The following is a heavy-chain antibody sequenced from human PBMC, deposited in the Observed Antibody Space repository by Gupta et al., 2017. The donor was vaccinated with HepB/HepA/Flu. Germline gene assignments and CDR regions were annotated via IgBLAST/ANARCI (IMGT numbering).Heavy chain of an antibody. Sequence: QVQLQESGPGLVKPSETLSLTCTVSGGSISTYYWSWIRQPPGKGLEWIGYVYYSGITNYNPSLKSRVTISVDTSNNQFSLKLNSVTAADTAVYYCARWGVEAADPRWFDPWGQGTLVTVSS. D-gene: IGHD6-13*01. V-gene: IGHV4-59*01. J-gene: IGHJ5*02. CDR3: ARWGVEAADPRWFDP. CDR1: GGSISTYY. CDR2: VYYSGIT.